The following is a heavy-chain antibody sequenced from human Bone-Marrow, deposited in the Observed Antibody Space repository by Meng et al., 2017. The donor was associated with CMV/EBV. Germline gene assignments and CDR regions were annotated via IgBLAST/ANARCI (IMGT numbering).Heavy chain of an antibody. J-gene: IGHJ5*02. CDR3: ARESAETKFVAAASSFDP. Sequence: SETLSLTCTVSGGSISSYYWSWIRQPPGKGLEWIGYIYYSGSTNYNPSLKSRVTISVDTSKNQFSLKLSSVTAADTAVYYCARESAETKFVAAASSFDPWGQGTLVTRLL. D-gene: IGHD6-13*01. V-gene: IGHV4-59*12. CDR1: GGSISSYY. CDR2: IYYSGST.